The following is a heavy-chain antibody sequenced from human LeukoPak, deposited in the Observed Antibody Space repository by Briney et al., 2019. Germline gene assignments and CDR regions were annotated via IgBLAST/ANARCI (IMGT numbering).Heavy chain of an antibody. V-gene: IGHV4-61*10. CDR3: ARQRHYGDYSGAFDI. D-gene: IGHD4-17*01. CDR2: IYASGST. CDR1: GASVSSGSYY. Sequence: SETLSLTCTVSGASVSSGSYYWSWIRQPAGKGLEWIGRIYASGSTNYNPSLKSRVTISVDTSKNQFSLKLSSVTAADTAVYYCARQRHYGDYSGAFDIWGQGTMVTVSS. J-gene: IGHJ3*02.